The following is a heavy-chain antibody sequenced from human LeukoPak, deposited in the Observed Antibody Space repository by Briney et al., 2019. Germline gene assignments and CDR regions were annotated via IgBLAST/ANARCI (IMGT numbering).Heavy chain of an antibody. CDR3: AREPTYCSSWHTTCDY. J-gene: IGHJ4*02. V-gene: IGHV3-23*01. CDR2: ISGSGGST. Sequence: VGSLRLSCAASVFTFSSYGMSWVRQAPAKGLEWVSAISGSGGSTYYADSVKGRFTISRDNAKNSLYLQMNSLRAEDTAVYYCAREPTYCSSWHTTCDYWGQGTLVTVSS. D-gene: IGHD6-13*01. CDR1: VFTFSSYG.